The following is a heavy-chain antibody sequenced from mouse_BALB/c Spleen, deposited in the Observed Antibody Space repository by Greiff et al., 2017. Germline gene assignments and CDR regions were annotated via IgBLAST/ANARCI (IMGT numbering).Heavy chain of an antibody. J-gene: IGHJ4*01. CDR2: INSNGGST. V-gene: IGHV5-6-3*01. CDR3: ARDGEFDGYYVAMDY. CDR1: GFTFSSYG. Sequence: EVQLVESGGGLVQPGGSLKLSCAASGFTFSSYGMSWVRQTPDKRLELVATINSNGGSTYYPDSVKGRFTISRDNAKNTLYLQMSSLKSEDTAMYYCARDGEFDGYYVAMDYWGQGTSVTVPS. D-gene: IGHD2-3*01.